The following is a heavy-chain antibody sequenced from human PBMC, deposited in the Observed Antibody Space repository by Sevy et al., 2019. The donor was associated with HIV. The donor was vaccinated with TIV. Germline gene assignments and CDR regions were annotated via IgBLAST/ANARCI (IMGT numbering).Heavy chain of an antibody. D-gene: IGHD6-13*01. J-gene: IGHJ5*02. V-gene: IGHV4-34*01. CDR3: ARGGAAAGYNWFDP. Sequence: SETLSLTCAVYGGSFSGYYWSWIRQPPGKGLEWLGEINHSGSTNYNPSLKSRVTISVDTSKNQFSLKLSSVTAADTAMYYCARGGAAAGYNWFDPWGQGTLVTVSS. CDR1: GGSFSGYY. CDR2: INHSGST.